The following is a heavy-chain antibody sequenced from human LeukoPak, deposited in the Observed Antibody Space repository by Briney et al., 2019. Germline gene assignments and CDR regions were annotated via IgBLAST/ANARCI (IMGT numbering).Heavy chain of an antibody. Sequence: GSLRLSCAASRFTFSSYSMNWVRQAPGKGLEWVSSISSSSSYIYYADSVKGRFTISRDNAKNSLYLQMNSLRAEDTAVYYCARGGRQDNYFDYWGQGTLVTVSS. CDR3: ARGGRQDNYFDY. D-gene: IGHD6-25*01. V-gene: IGHV3-21*01. CDR2: ISSSSSYI. CDR1: RFTFSSYS. J-gene: IGHJ4*02.